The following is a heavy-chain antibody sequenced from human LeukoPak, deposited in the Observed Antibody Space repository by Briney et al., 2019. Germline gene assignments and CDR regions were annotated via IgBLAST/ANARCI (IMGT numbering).Heavy chain of an antibody. CDR1: GFTFSNAW. Sequence: PGGSLRLSCAASGFTFSNAWMSWVRQAPGKGLEWVGRIKDKTDGGTTDYAAPVKGRFTISRDDSKNTLYLQMNSLKTEDTAVYYYTTADGGYDFWRADYFDYWGQGTLVTVSS. V-gene: IGHV3-15*01. J-gene: IGHJ4*02. D-gene: IGHD3-3*01. CDR2: IKDKTDGGTT. CDR3: TTADGGYDFWRADYFDY.